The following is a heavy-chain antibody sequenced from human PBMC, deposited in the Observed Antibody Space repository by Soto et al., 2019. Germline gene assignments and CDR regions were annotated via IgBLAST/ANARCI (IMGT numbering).Heavy chain of an antibody. CDR2: IYQSGST. CDR1: CGSISSRNW. Sequence: NLSETLSLTCTVSCGSISSRNWWSWLRQSPTKGLEWIGEIYQSGSTNYNPSLESRVTISVDKSKNQFSLELTSLTAADTAVYYCAKDRLWGSSDRGAPDDFEVWGQGTMVTVSS. CDR3: AKDRLWGSSDRGAPDDFEV. D-gene: IGHD6-6*01. J-gene: IGHJ3*01. V-gene: IGHV4-4*02.